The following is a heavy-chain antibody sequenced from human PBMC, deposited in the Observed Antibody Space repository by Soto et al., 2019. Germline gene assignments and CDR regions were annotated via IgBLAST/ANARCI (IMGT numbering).Heavy chain of an antibody. CDR2: ISYDGSNK. V-gene: IGHV3-30-3*01. CDR1: GFRFSSYA. CDR3: ARESHSSITMIVVVIPNWFDP. Sequence: LRLSCAGSGFRFSSYAMHWVRQAPGKGLEWVAVISYDGSNKYYADSVKGRFTISRDNSKNTLYLQMNSLRAEDTAVYYCARESHSSITMIVVVIPNWFDPWGQGTLVTVSS. J-gene: IGHJ5*02. D-gene: IGHD3-22*01.